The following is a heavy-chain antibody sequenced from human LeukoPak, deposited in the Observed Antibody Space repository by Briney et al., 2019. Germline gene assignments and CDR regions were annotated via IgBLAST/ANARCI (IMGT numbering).Heavy chain of an antibody. CDR2: IWYDGSNK. V-gene: IGHV3-33*01. CDR1: GFTFSSYG. Sequence: GRSLRLSCAASGFTFSSYGMHWARQAPGKGLEWVAVIWYDGSNKYYADSVKGRFTISRDNSKNTLYLQMNSLRAEDTAVYYCARDTQTYYDYVWGSPPLDYWGQGTLDTVSS. D-gene: IGHD3-16*01. J-gene: IGHJ4*02. CDR3: ARDTQTYYDYVWGSPPLDY.